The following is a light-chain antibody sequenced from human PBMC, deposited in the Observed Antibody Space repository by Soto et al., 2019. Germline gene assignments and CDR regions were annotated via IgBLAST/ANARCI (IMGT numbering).Light chain of an antibody. V-gene: IGLV2-11*01. CDR2: DVS. CDR1: SSDVGRYNY. Sequence: QSALTQPRSVSGSPGQSVTISCTGTSSDVGRYNYVSWYQHHPGKAPKLMIYDVSTRPSGVPDRFSGSKSGTTASLTISGLQAADEADYYCCSYAGSPYVFGTGTKLTVL. J-gene: IGLJ1*01. CDR3: CSYAGSPYV.